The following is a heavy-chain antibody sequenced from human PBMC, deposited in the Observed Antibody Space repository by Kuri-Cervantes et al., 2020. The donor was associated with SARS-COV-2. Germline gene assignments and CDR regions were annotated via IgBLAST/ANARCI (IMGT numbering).Heavy chain of an antibody. Sequence: GESLRLSCAASGFTFSSYDMHWVRQATGKGLEWVSTIGTAGDIYYPGSVKGRFTISRENAKNSLYLQMNSLRAGDTAVYYCARGDVQSGVDAFDIWGQGTMVTVSS. CDR3: ARGDVQSGVDAFDI. V-gene: IGHV3-13*04. J-gene: IGHJ3*02. D-gene: IGHD1-1*01. CDR2: IGTAGDI. CDR1: GFTFSSYD.